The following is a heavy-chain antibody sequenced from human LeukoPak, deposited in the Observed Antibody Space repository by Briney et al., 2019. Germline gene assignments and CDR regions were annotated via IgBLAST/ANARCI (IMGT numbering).Heavy chain of an antibody. J-gene: IGHJ4*02. CDR2: ISGSGGST. CDR1: GFTFSSSA. D-gene: IGHD5-12*01. CDR3: AKDAVYSGYDPFDY. V-gene: IGHV3-23*01. Sequence: GGSLRLSCTASGFTFSSSATSWVRQAPGTGREWVSSISGSGGSTYFADSGKGRFTISRVNSTSTLYLQMNSLRAEDTAVYYCAKDAVYSGYDPFDYWGQGTLVTVSS.